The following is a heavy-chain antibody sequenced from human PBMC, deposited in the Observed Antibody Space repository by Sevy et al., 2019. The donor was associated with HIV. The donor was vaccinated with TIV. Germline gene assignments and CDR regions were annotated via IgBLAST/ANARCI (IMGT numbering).Heavy chain of an antibody. J-gene: IGHJ4*02. D-gene: IGHD2-2*01. CDR2: ISSNGDST. Sequence: GGSLRLSCSVSGFTFNYYGMYWVRQAPGKGLQYVSGISSNGDSTDYGDSVKGRFTISRDNSKNTLYLQMSSLRAEDTAVYYCLRDLLRPVVVPAASFDYWGQGTLVTVSS. CDR3: LRDLLRPVVVPAASFDY. CDR1: GFTFNYYG. V-gene: IGHV3-64D*06.